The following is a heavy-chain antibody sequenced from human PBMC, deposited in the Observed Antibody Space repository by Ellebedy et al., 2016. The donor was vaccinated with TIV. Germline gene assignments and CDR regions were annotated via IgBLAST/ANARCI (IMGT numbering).Heavy chain of an antibody. V-gene: IGHV3-7*01. CDR1: EYTFSTYW. CDR3: ATERGAYSGSRQAFDY. D-gene: IGHD3-10*01. CDR2: IKQDGSEK. J-gene: IGHJ4*02. Sequence: GESLKISCAASEYTFSTYWMNWVRQAPGKGLEWVATIKQDGSEKYYVDSVKGRFTITRDNAENSLYLQMNILRAEDTAVYYCATERGAYSGSRQAFDYWGQGTLVTVSS.